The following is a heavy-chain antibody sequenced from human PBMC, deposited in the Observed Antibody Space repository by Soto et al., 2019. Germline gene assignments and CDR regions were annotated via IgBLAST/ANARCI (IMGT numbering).Heavy chain of an antibody. CDR3: AKDLLGPRITIFGVVTNYFDY. CDR2: ISGSGGST. CDR1: GFTFSSYA. V-gene: IGHV3-23*01. Sequence: GGSLRLSCAASGFTFSSYAMSWVRQAPGKGLEWVSAISGSGGSTYYADSVKGRFTISRDNSKNTLYLQMNSLRAEDTAVYYCAKDLLGPRITIFGVVTNYFDYWGQGTLGTVSS. J-gene: IGHJ4*02. D-gene: IGHD3-3*01.